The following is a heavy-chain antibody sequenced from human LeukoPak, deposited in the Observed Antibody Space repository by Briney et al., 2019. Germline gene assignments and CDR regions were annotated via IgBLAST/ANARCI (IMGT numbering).Heavy chain of an antibody. CDR1: GGSISSGGYY. J-gene: IGHJ4*02. Sequence: SETLSLTCTVSGGSISSGGYYWSWIRQHPGKGVEWIGYIYYSGSTYYNPSLKSRVTISVDTSKNQFSLKLSSVTAADTAVYYCARDASNAGGFDYWGQGTLVTVSS. CDR3: ARDASNAGGFDY. CDR2: IYYSGST. D-gene: IGHD2-2*01. V-gene: IGHV4-31*03.